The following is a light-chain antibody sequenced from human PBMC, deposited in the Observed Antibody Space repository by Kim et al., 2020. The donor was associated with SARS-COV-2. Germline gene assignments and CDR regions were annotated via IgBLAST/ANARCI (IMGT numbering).Light chain of an antibody. CDR2: GAS. J-gene: IGKJ1*01. Sequence: AAGGDRVPITCRSSQGISNHLAWYQQKPGKAPRLLIYGASTLERGAPSRFSGSWSGTEFTLTISSLQPEDFATYYCLQLSIYPRTFGQGTKVDIK. CDR1: QGISNH. V-gene: IGKV1-9*01. CDR3: LQLSIYPRT.